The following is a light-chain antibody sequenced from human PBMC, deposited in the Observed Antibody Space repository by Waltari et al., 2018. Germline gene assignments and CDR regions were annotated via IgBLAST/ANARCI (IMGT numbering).Light chain of an antibody. CDR3: CSFAGSNTWV. CDR1: NSDVGGYDR. CDR2: ADT. Sequence: QSALTQPASVSGSPGQSITISCTGTNSDVGGYDRVSWYQQHPDKAPKVMIYADTKRPSGFSYRFSGSKSGNTASRTISGLKAEDGADYYCCSFAGSNTWVFGGGTKLTVL. V-gene: IGLV2-23*01. J-gene: IGLJ3*02.